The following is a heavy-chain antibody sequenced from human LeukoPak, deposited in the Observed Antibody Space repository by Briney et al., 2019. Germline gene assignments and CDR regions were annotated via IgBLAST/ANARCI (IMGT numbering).Heavy chain of an antibody. D-gene: IGHD3-10*01. V-gene: IGHV3-48*04. CDR2: ISSSSSTI. J-gene: IGHJ4*02. CDR1: GFTFSSYS. CDR3: VGYYGIDY. Sequence: PGGSLRLSCAASGFTFSSYSMNWVRQAPGKGLEWVSYISSSSSTIYYADSVKGRFTISRGNAKNTLYLQMNSLRVEGTAVYYCVGYYGIDYWGQGTLVTVSS.